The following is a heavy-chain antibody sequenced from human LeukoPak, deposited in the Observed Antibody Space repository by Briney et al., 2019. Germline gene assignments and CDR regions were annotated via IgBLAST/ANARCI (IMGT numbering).Heavy chain of an antibody. V-gene: IGHV1-18*01. CDR1: GYTFTSYG. Sequence: GASVKVSCKASGYTFTSYGISWVRQAPGQGLEWMGWISAYNGNTTYAQKLQGRVTMTTDTSTSTAYMELRSLRSDDTAVYYCGRVGRGYSSSGYGGDYWGQGTLVTVSS. D-gene: IGHD6-13*01. CDR3: GRVGRGYSSSGYGGDY. J-gene: IGHJ4*02. CDR2: ISAYNGNT.